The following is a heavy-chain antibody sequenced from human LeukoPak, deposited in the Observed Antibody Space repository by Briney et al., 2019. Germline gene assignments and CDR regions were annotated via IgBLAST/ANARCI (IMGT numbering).Heavy chain of an antibody. D-gene: IGHD3-16*02. CDR1: GYTFTSYY. CDR2: INPSGGST. CDR3: ARGIADDYVWGSYRYTFDY. V-gene: IGHV1-46*01. J-gene: IGHJ4*02. Sequence: GASVKVSCKASGYTFTSYYMHWVRQAPGQGLEWMGIINPSGGSTSYAQKLQGRVTMTRDTSTSTVYMELSSLRSEDTAVYYCARGIADDYVWGSYRYTFDYWGQGTLVTVSS.